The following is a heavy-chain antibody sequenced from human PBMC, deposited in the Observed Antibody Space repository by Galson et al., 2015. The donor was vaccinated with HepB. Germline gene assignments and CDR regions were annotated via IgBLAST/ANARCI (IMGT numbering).Heavy chain of an antibody. V-gene: IGHV5-10-1*01. CDR2: IDPSDSYT. Sequence: QSGAEVKKPGESLRISCKGSGYSFTSYWISWVRQMPGKGLEWMGRIDPSDSYTNYSPSFQGHVTISADKSISTAYLQWSSLKASDTAMYYCARLRSSGWYRGYYYYGMDVWGQGTTVTVSS. D-gene: IGHD6-19*01. CDR1: GYSFTSYW. CDR3: ARLRSSGWYRGYYYYGMDV. J-gene: IGHJ6*02.